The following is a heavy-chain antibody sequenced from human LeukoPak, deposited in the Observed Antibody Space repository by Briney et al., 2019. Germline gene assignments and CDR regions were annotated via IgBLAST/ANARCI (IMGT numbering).Heavy chain of an antibody. CDR3: ARCTVQGATICDF. CDR1: GSSISGFH. J-gene: IGHJ4*02. CDR2: IYSSETT. D-gene: IGHD5-24*01. Sequence: PSETLSLTCSVSGSSISGFHWSWFRQPPEKTLEWIGFIYSSETTSYNPSLRSRVTVSADTSKTHFSLNLESVTAADAAVYYCARCTVQGATICDFWGQGVLVTVSS. V-gene: IGHV4-59*08.